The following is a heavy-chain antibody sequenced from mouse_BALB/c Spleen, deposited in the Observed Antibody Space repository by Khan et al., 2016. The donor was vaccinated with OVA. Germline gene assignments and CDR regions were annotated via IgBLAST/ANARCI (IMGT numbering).Heavy chain of an antibody. CDR1: GYTFTDYD. CDR3: AKVFYGNSYAMDY. J-gene: IGHJ4*01. CDR2: IYPGSGST. V-gene: IGHV1-77*01. Sequence: LVESGPELVKPGASVKMSCKASGYTFTDYDIRWVKQRTGQGLEWIGEIYPGSGSTFYNEKFKGKATLTADKSSNTAYMQLSSLTSEDSAVYFCAKVFYGNSYAMDYWGQGTAVTVSS. D-gene: IGHD2-1*01.